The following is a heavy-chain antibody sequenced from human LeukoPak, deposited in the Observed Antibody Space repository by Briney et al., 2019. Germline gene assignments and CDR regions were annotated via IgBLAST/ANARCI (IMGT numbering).Heavy chain of an antibody. D-gene: IGHD2-15*01. CDR3: ASSVGAAMRSLGFDI. CDR2: ISSTSSTI. V-gene: IGHV3-48*04. CDR1: GFTFSSYS. Sequence: PGGSLRLSCAASGFTFSSYSMNWVRQAPGKGLEWVSFISSTSSTIYYADSVKGRFTISRDNTKNSLYLQTNSLRAEDTAVYYCASSVGAAMRSLGFDIWGQGTVVTVSS. J-gene: IGHJ3*02.